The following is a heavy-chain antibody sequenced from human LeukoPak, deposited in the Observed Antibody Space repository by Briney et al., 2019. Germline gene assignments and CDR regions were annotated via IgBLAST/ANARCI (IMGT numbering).Heavy chain of an antibody. D-gene: IGHD3-10*01. Sequence: PGGSLRLSCAASGFTFSSYGMHWVRQAPGKGLEWVAFIRYDGSNKYYADSVKGRFTISRDNSKNTLYLQMNSLRAEDTAVYYCAKGGITMVRGVRYYYYYMDVWGKGTTVTISS. CDR1: GFTFSSYG. CDR3: AKGGITMVRGVRYYYYYMDV. CDR2: IRYDGSNK. J-gene: IGHJ6*03. V-gene: IGHV3-30*02.